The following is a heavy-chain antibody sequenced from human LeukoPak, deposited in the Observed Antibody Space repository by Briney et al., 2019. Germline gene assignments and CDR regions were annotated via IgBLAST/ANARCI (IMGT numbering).Heavy chain of an antibody. V-gene: IGHV1-2*02. J-gene: IGHJ5*02. D-gene: IGHD2-2*02. CDR2: INPNNGGT. Sequence: ASVKVSCKASGYTFTGYYMHWVRQAPGQGLEWMGWINPNNGGTNYAQKFQGRVTMTRDTSISTAYMELSRLRSDDTAVYYCARAAEDIVVVPAAIVGRFDPWGQGTPVTVSS. CDR1: GYTFTGYY. CDR3: ARAAEDIVVVPAAIVGRFDP.